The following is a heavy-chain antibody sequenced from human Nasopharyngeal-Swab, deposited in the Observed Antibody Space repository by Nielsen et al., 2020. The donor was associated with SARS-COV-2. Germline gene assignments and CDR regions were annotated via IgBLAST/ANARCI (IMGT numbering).Heavy chain of an antibody. V-gene: IGHV3-30*03. Sequence: LKISCAASGFTVSAFGMHWVRQAPGEVLEWVAHISYDGHTQYYSDSVTGRFTIPRDNSKNTLYLQMNSLRAEDTAVYYCARDRGFLEWLFHYWGQGTLVTVSS. J-gene: IGHJ4*02. CDR3: ARDRGFLEWLFHY. CDR1: GFTVSAFG. CDR2: ISYDGHTQ. D-gene: IGHD3-3*01.